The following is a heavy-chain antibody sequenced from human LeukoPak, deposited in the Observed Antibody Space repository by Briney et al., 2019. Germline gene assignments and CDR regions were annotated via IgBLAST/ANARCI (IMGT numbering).Heavy chain of an antibody. V-gene: IGHV4-4*07. CDR3: TRGGNIFWSGNYDYFDL. D-gene: IGHD3-3*01. Sequence: AETLSLTCTVSGGSIHNYYWHWIRQPAGKGLEWVGRVYTSGTTIYNPSLKSRVTMSADASKNLLSLIVTSVSAADTAVYYCTRGGNIFWSGNYDYFDLWGQGTVVIVSS. CDR2: VYTSGTT. CDR1: GGSIHNYY. J-gene: IGHJ4*02.